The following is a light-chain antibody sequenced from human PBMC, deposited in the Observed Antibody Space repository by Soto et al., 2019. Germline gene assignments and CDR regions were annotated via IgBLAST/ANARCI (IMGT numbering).Light chain of an antibody. Sequence: SYELTQPPSVSVSPGQTASITCSGDKLGDKYAYWYQQKPGQSPVLVIYQDSTRPSGIPERFSGSNSGNTATLTISGTQARDEADYYCQAWDSSTYVFGTGTKVTVL. CDR1: KLGDKY. CDR2: QDS. CDR3: QAWDSSTYV. V-gene: IGLV3-1*01. J-gene: IGLJ1*01.